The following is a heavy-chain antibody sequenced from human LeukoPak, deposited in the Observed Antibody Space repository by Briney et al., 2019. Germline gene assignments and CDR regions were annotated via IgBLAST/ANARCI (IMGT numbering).Heavy chain of an antibody. D-gene: IGHD6-13*01. V-gene: IGHV4-34*01. Sequence: PSETLSLTCAVYGGSFSGYYWSWIRQPPGKGLEWIGEINHSGSTNYNPSLKSRVTISVDTSKNQFSLKLSSVTAADTAVYYCARDSSSWYKGWFDPWGQGTLVTVSS. J-gene: IGHJ5*02. CDR3: ARDSSSWYKGWFDP. CDR2: INHSGST. CDR1: GGSFSGYY.